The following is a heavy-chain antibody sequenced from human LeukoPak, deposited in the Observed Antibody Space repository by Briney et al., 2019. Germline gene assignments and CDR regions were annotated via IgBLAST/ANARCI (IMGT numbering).Heavy chain of an antibody. D-gene: IGHD6-13*01. CDR3: AKGYSSSWYFNYFDY. CDR1: GLTFSNYA. V-gene: IGHV3-23*01. Sequence: GGSLRLSCAASGLTFSNYAMSWVRQAPGKGLEWVSAITGNGGSTYYTDSVKGRFTISRDNSKNTLYLQMNSLRAEDTAVYYCAKGYSSSWYFNYFDYWGQATLVTVSS. J-gene: IGHJ4*02. CDR2: ITGNGGST.